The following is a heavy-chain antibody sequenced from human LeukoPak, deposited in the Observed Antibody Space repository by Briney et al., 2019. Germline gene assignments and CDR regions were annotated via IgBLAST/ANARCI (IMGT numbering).Heavy chain of an antibody. CDR2: IYYSGST. V-gene: IGHV4-30-4*08. CDR1: GGSISSGYYY. CDR3: AKDMVRGVGAFDP. J-gene: IGHJ5*02. D-gene: IGHD3-10*01. Sequence: SETLSLTCNVSGGSISSGYYYWSWIRQPPGKGLEWIGYIYYSGSTYYNPSLKSRVTMSLDTSKNQFSLELSSVTAADTAVYYCAKDMVRGVGAFDPWGQGTLVTVSS.